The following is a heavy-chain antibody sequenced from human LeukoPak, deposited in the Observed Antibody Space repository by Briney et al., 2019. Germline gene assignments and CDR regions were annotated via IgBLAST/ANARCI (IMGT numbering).Heavy chain of an antibody. V-gene: IGHV3-23*01. CDR1: GFTFSSYD. CDR2: ISGSGGTT. CDR3: AKASRRHCGTTICYTLDY. Sequence: PGGSLRLSCAASGFTFSSYDMSWVRQAPGKGLEWVSTISGSGGTTNFADSVKGRFTISRENSKNTLYLQMNSLRAADTAKYYCAKASRRHCGTTICYTLDYWGQGILVTVSS. D-gene: IGHD2-2*02. J-gene: IGHJ4*02.